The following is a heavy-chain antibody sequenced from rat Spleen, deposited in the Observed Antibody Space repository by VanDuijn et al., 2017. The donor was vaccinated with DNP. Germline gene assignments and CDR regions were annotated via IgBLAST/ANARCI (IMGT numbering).Heavy chain of an antibody. CDR1: GFSLTSYT. Sequence: QVQLKESGPGLVQPSQTLSLTCTVSGFSLTSYTVSWVRQPPGKGLEWIAAMSSGGSTYYNSTLKSRLSLSWDTSKTQLFLKMNSLRTEDTAMYFCVFGIGYWGQGVMVTVSS. J-gene: IGHJ2*01. V-gene: IGHV2-6*01. CDR2: MSSGGST. CDR3: VFGIGY. D-gene: IGHD1-11*01.